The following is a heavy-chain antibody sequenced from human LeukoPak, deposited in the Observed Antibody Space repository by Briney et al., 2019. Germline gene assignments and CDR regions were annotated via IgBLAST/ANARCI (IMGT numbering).Heavy chain of an antibody. CDR2: IYHSGST. CDR3: ARSPTTTVTTPFDY. D-gene: IGHD4-17*01. J-gene: IGHJ4*02. Sequence: SETLSLTCAVYGGSFSGYYWSWIRQPPGKGLEWIGEIYHSGSTNYNPSLKSRVTISVDKSKNQFSLKLSSVTAADTAVYYCARSPTTTVTTPFDYWGQGTLVTVSS. CDR1: GGSFSGYY. V-gene: IGHV4-34*01.